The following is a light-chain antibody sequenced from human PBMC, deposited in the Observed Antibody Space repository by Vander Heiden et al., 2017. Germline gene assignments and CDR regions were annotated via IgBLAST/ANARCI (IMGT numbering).Light chain of an antibody. Sequence: DIQMTQSPSSLSASVGDRVTITCRASQSISTYLNWYQQKPGKAPKLLIYAASSLQSVVPSRFSGSGSGTDFTLTISSLQPEDFATYYCQQTDSTPWTFGQGTKVEIK. CDR3: QQTDSTPWT. J-gene: IGKJ1*01. CDR2: AAS. CDR1: QSISTY. V-gene: IGKV1-39*01.